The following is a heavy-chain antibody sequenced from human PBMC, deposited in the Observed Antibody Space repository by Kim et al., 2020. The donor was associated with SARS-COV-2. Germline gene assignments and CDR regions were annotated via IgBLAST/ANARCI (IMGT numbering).Heavy chain of an antibody. CDR2: ISWNSGSI. CDR1: GFTFDDYA. V-gene: IGHV3-9*01. J-gene: IGHJ4*02. CDR3: AKDISYDFWSGYFDY. Sequence: GGSLRLSCAASGFTFDDYAMHWVRQAPGKGLEWVSGISWNSGSIGYADSVKGRFTISRDNAKNSLYLQMNSLRAEDTALYYCAKDISYDFWSGYFDYWGQGTLVTVSS. D-gene: IGHD3-3*01.